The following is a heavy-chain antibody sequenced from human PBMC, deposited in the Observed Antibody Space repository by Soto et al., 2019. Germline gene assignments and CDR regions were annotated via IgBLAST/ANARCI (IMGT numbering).Heavy chain of an antibody. D-gene: IGHD3-10*01. Sequence: EVQLEESGGGLVQAGRSLRLSCAASRFTFDDYALHWVRQAPGKGLEWVSGISWNSAIISYADSVKGRFSISRDNAKNTLYLLMNSLRAEDTALYYCAKQRADYGSGADTFYFDSWGQGALVTVSS. J-gene: IGHJ4*02. CDR3: AKQRADYGSGADTFYFDS. CDR2: ISWNSAII. CDR1: RFTFDDYA. V-gene: IGHV3-9*01.